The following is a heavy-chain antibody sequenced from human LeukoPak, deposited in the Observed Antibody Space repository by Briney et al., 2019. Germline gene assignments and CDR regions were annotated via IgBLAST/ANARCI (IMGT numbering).Heavy chain of an antibody. J-gene: IGHJ4*02. CDR3: ARDRVIYDYVWGSYRYFDY. V-gene: IGHV1-18*01. Sequence: GASVKVSCKASGGTFSSYAISWVRQAPGQGLEWMGWISAYNGNTNYAQKLQGRVTMTTDTSTSTAYMELRSLRSDDTAVYYCARDRVIYDYVWGSYRYFDYWGQGTLVTVSS. D-gene: IGHD3-16*02. CDR2: ISAYNGNT. CDR1: GGTFSSYA.